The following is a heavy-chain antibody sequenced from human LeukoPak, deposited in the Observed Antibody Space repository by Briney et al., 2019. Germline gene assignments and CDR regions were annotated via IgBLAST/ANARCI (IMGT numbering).Heavy chain of an antibody. CDR3: ARGHFRGLTVDY. V-gene: IGHV4-59*01. Sequence: TSETLSLTCTVSGGSISTFYWNWIRQPPGKGLEWIGYIYYGGSTNYNPSLKSGVTISVDTSKKQFSLRLSSVTAADTAVYYCARGHFRGLTVDYWGQGSLVTVSS. CDR1: GGSISTFY. CDR2: IYYGGST. D-gene: IGHD7-27*01. J-gene: IGHJ4*02.